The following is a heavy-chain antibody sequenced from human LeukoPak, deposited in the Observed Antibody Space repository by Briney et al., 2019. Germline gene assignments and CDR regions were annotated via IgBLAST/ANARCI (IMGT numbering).Heavy chain of an antibody. Sequence: GGSLRLSCAASRFTFSSYSMNWVRQAPRKGLEWVSSISSSGSYIYYADSVKGRFTISRDNAKNSLYLQMNSLRAEDTAVYYCARADDSSAIHAFDIWGQGTMVTVSS. J-gene: IGHJ3*02. CDR3: ARADDSSAIHAFDI. CDR1: RFTFSSYS. CDR2: ISSSGSYI. D-gene: IGHD3-22*01. V-gene: IGHV3-21*01.